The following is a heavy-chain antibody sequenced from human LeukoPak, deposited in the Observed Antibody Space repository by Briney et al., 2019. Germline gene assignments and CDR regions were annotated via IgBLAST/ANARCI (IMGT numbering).Heavy chain of an antibody. V-gene: IGHV3-23*01. D-gene: IGHD3-10*01. J-gene: IGHJ4*02. Sequence: GGSLRLSCSASGVTVSNCAMSWVRQVPGKGLEWVSRISGRGSGTYYADSVKGRFTVSRDNAKNTLYLQMNSLRAEDTAVYYCAKTPAWGCWFADLQDYFDSRGQGILVTVSS. CDR2: ISGRGSGT. CDR1: GVTVSNCA. CDR3: AKTPAWGCWFADLQDYFDS.